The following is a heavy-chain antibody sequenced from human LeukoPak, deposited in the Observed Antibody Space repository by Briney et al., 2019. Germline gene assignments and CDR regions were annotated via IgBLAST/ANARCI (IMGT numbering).Heavy chain of an antibody. Sequence: SETLSLTCAVYGGSFSGYYWSWIRQPPGKGLEWIGEINHSGSTNYNPSLKSRVTISVDTSKNQFSLKLSSVTAADTAVYYCARVAPYIVVVVAATRVGAFDIWGQGIMVTVSS. CDR1: GGSFSGYY. D-gene: IGHD2-15*01. CDR2: INHSGST. V-gene: IGHV4-34*01. J-gene: IGHJ3*02. CDR3: ARVAPYIVVVVAATRVGAFDI.